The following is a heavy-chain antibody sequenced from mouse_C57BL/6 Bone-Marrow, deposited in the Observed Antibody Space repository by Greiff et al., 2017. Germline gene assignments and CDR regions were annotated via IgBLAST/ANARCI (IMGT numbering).Heavy chain of an antibody. CDR2: ISSGGSYT. J-gene: IGHJ4*01. V-gene: IGHV5-6*01. CDR3: ARHLNYAMDY. Sequence: EVKLQESGGDLVKPGGSLKLSCAASGFTFSSYGMSWVRQTPDKRLEWVATISSGGSYTYYPDSVKGRFTISRDNAKNTLYLQMSSLKSEDTAMYYCARHLNYAMDYWGQGTSVTVSS. CDR1: GFTFSSYG.